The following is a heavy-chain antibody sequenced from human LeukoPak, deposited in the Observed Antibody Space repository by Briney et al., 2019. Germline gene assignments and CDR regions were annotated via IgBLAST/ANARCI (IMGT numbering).Heavy chain of an antibody. Sequence: GGSLRLSCAASGFTFSSYSMNWVRQAPGKGLEWVSSISSSSSYIYYADSVKGRFTISRDNAKNSLYLQMSSLRAEDTAVYYCARDSETRAFDIWGQGTMVTVSS. CDR2: ISSSSSYI. V-gene: IGHV3-21*01. J-gene: IGHJ3*02. CDR3: ARDSETRAFDI. CDR1: GFTFSSYS.